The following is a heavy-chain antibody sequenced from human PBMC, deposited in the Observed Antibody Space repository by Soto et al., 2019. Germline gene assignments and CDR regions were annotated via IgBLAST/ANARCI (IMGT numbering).Heavy chain of an antibody. CDR2: ISWDGGST. Sequence: QPGGSLRLSCAASGFPFDDYTMHWVRQAPGKGLEWVSLISWDGGSTYYADSVKGRFTISRDNSKNSLYLQMNSLRTEDTALYYCAGCDSSSPRGEGWFDPWGQGTLVTVSS. D-gene: IGHD6-6*01. J-gene: IGHJ5*02. CDR1: GFPFDDYT. CDR3: AGCDSSSPRGEGWFDP. V-gene: IGHV3-43*01.